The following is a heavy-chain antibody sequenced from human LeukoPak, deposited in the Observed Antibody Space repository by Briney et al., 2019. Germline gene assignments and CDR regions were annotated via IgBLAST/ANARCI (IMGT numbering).Heavy chain of an antibody. J-gene: IGHJ5*02. CDR3: ATGPLAAAECFDP. D-gene: IGHD6-13*01. CDR1: GGTFSSYA. Sequence: SVKVSCKASGGTFSSYAISWVRQAPGQGLVWMGRIIPILGIANYAQKFQGRVTITADKSTSTAYMELSSLRSEDTAVYYCATGPLAAAECFDPWGQGTLVTVSS. V-gene: IGHV1-69*04. CDR2: IIPILGIA.